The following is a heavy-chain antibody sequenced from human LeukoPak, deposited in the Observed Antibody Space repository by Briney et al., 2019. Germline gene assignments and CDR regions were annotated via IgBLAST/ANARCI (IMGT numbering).Heavy chain of an antibody. Sequence: ASVKVSCKASGGTFSSYAISWVRQAPGQGLEWMGRIIPILGIANYARKFQGRVTITADKSTSTAYMELSSLRSEDTAVYYCARVLRYGSGSYYGGPLDYWGQGTLVTVSS. CDR2: IIPILGIA. J-gene: IGHJ4*02. D-gene: IGHD3-10*01. V-gene: IGHV1-69*04. CDR3: ARVLRYGSGSYYGGPLDY. CDR1: GGTFSSYA.